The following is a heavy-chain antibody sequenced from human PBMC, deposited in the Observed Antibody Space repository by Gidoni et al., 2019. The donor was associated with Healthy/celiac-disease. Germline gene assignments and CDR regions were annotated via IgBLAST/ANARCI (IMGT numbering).Heavy chain of an antibody. CDR3: ASSPGNYDFWSGYLNTYYYYGMDV. V-gene: IGHV4-59*01. CDR1: GGSISRYY. J-gene: IGHJ6*04. CDR2: IYYSGST. D-gene: IGHD3-3*01. Sequence: QVQLQESGPGLVKPSETLSLTCTVSGGSISRYYWSWIRQPPGKGLEWIGYIYYSGSTNYNPSLKSRVTISVDTSKNQFSLKLSSVTAADTAVYYCASSPGNYDFWSGYLNTYYYYGMDVWGKGTTVTVSS.